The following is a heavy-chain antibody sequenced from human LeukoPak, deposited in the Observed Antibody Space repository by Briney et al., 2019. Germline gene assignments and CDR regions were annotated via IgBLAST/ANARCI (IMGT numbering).Heavy chain of an antibody. CDR2: IYDSGST. D-gene: IGHD3-10*01. V-gene: IGHV4-39*01. J-gene: IGHJ5*02. Sequence: PSETLSLTCAVSGGSISSSNWWSWVRQPPGKGLEWIGSIYDSGSTYYNPSLKSRVTISVDTSKNQFSLKLNSVTAADTAVYYCARHYGPWGQGTLVTVSS. CDR1: GGSISSSNW. CDR3: ARHYGP.